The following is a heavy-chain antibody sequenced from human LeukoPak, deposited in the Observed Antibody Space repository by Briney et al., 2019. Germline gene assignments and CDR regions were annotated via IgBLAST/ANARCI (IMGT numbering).Heavy chain of an antibody. J-gene: IGHJ6*02. Sequence: GGSLRLSCVASGFSFSNYAMSWVRQVPGKGLEWVSVISGTSGTTYYADSVKGRFTISRENAKNSLYLQMNSLRAGDTAVYYCARGRYYGMDVWGQGTTVTVSS. V-gene: IGHV3-23*01. CDR3: ARGRYYGMDV. CDR1: GFSFSNYA. CDR2: ISGTSGTT.